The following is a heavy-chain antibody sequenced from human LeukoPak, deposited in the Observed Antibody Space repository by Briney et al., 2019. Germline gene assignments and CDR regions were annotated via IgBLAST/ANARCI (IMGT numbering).Heavy chain of an antibody. CDR3: AREAHGGVAFYYYYYYMDV. V-gene: IGHV4-61*02. Sequence: PSQTLSLTCTVSGGSISSGSYYWSWIRQPAGKGLEWIGRIYTSGSTNYNPSLKSRVTISVDTSKNQFSLKLSSVTAADTAVYYCAREAHGGVAFYYYYYYMDVWGKGTTVTVSS. J-gene: IGHJ6*03. CDR2: IYTSGST. D-gene: IGHD3-3*01. CDR1: GGSISSGSYY.